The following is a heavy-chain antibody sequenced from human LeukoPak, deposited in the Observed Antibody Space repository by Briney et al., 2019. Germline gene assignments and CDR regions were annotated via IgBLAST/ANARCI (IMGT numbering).Heavy chain of an antibody. CDR1: GGSISSSSYY. CDR3: ARWDSSGYCDY. Sequence: SETLSLTCTVSGGSISSSSYYWGWIRQPPGKGLEWIGYIYYSGSTNYNPSLKSRVTISVDTSKNQFSLKLSSVTAADTAVYYCARWDSSGYCDYWGQGTLVTVSS. J-gene: IGHJ4*02. D-gene: IGHD3-22*01. V-gene: IGHV4-61*05. CDR2: IYYSGST.